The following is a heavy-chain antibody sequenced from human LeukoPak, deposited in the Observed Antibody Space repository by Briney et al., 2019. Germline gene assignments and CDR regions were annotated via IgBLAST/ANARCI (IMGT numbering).Heavy chain of an antibody. CDR2: IWSDGSNK. CDR1: GFTFSSYG. Sequence: PGRSLRFSCAAAGFTFSSYGMHWIRQAPGKRLNWLAVIWSDGSNKYYADSAKGRFTISRDNSKNTLYLQMNNLRAEDTAVYYCARADYYDSSGYYYGIDFWGQGTVVTVSS. CDR3: ARADYYDSSGYYYGIDF. D-gene: IGHD3-22*01. V-gene: IGHV3-33*01. J-gene: IGHJ4*02.